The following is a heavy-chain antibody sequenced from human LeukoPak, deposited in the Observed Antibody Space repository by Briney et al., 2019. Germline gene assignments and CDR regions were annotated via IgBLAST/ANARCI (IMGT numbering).Heavy chain of an antibody. CDR2: IYYSGST. CDR3: ARIVGIAAAGTPGWDDP. Sequence: PSETLSLTCTVSGGSISSSSYYWGWIRQPPGKGLEWIGSIYYSGSTYYNPSLKSRVTISVDTSKNQFSLKLSSVTAADTAVYYCARIVGIAAAGTPGWDDPWGQGPLVTVFS. CDR1: GGSISSSSYY. J-gene: IGHJ5*02. D-gene: IGHD6-13*01. V-gene: IGHV4-39*01.